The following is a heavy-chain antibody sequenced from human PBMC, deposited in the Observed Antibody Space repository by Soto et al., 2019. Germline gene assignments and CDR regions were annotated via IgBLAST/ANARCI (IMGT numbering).Heavy chain of an antibody. CDR2: ISGSGGTI. V-gene: IGHV3-23*01. CDR3: ARKGNYGQPSPGAFDI. Sequence: GGSLRLSCAASGFTFSSYSMTWVRQAPGKGLQRVSVISGSGGTIYYADSVKGRFSISRDNSKNTFYLQMDSLRAEDTAVYYCARKGNYGQPSPGAFDIWGQGTMVTVS. CDR1: GFTFSSYS. J-gene: IGHJ3*02. D-gene: IGHD1-7*01.